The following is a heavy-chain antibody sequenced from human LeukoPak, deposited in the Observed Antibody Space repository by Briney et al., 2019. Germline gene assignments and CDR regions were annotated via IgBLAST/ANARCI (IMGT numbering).Heavy chain of an antibody. V-gene: IGHV1-18*01. J-gene: IGHJ4*02. D-gene: IGHD5-24*01. CDR3: ARDKNYRFEY. Sequence: GASVKVSCKASGYTFTSNGISWVRQAPGEGLEWMGWISANSGNTKYAQKIQGRVTMTTETSSSTAYMELRNLRYDDTAVYYCARDKNYRFEYRGQGTLVTVSS. CDR1: GYTFTSNG. CDR2: ISANSGNT.